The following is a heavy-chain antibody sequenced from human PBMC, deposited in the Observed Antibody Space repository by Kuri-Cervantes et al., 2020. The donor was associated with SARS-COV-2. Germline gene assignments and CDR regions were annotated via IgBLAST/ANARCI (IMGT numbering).Heavy chain of an antibody. CDR2: ISYDGSNK. Sequence: LSLTCAASGFTCSRYGMHWVRQAPGKGLEWVAVISYDGSNKYYADSVKGRFTISRDNSKNTLYLQMNSLRAEDTAVYYCAKDWSLGGNFRYYFDYWGQGTLVTVS. V-gene: IGHV3-30*18. D-gene: IGHD4-23*01. CDR3: AKDWSLGGNFRYYFDY. CDR1: GFTCSRYG. J-gene: IGHJ4*02.